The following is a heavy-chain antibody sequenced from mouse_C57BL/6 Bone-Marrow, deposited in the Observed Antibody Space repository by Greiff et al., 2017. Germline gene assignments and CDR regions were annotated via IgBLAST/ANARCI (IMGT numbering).Heavy chain of an antibody. CDR3: ARESRYDGFAY. CDR2: IDPSDSYT. V-gene: IGHV1-69*01. D-gene: IGHD2-12*01. J-gene: IGHJ3*01. Sequence: VQLQQPGAELVMPGASVKLSCKASGYTFTSYWMHWVKQRPGQGLEWIGEIDPSDSYTNYNQKFKGKSTMTADKSSSTAYMQLSSLTSEASAVYYCARESRYDGFAYWGQGTLVTVSA. CDR1: GYTFTSYW.